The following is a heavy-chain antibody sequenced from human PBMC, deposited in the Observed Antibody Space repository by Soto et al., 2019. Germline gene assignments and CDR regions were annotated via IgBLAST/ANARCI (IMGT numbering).Heavy chain of an antibody. CDR3: AINYYDSSAYLY. J-gene: IGHJ4*02. V-gene: IGHV1-46*01. D-gene: IGHD3-22*01. CDR2: IDPSGNGT. CDR1: GHTLINYY. Sequence: QVQLVQSGAEVKKPGASVKVSCKASGHTLINYYMHWVRQAPGQGLDWLGKIDPSGNGTSYAERLQGRITLTSDTSTNTVYVELSSLRSEDTAIYYCAINYYDSSAYLYWGQGTLVNVSS.